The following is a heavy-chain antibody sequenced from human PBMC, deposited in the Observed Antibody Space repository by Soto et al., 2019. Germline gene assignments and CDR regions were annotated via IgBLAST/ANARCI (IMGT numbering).Heavy chain of an antibody. V-gene: IGHV3-53*01. D-gene: IGHD6-13*01. CDR2: SYSGGST. CDR1: GFTVSSSY. CDR3: ARVTGYSSSWTPDY. Sequence: ELSLRRSCAPSGFTVSSSYMSWVRQAPGKSLERVPISYSGGSTYYADSVKGLFTISRDNSKNTLYLQMNSLRAEDTAVYYCARVTGYSSSWTPDYWGQGTLVSVAS. J-gene: IGHJ4*02.